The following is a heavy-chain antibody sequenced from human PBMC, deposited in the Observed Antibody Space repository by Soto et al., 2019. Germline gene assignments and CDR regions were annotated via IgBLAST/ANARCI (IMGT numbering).Heavy chain of an antibody. J-gene: IGHJ2*01. CDR1: GGSISSGGYY. CDR2: IYYSGRT. Sequence: QVQLQESGPGLVKPSQTLSLTCTVSGGSISSGGYYWSWIRQHPGKGLEWIGYIYYSGRTYYNSSLKSRVTISVETSKSQSSLKLSSVTAADTAVYYCARAPLLDYGGPPLGYFDLWGRGTLVTASS. D-gene: IGHD4-17*01. V-gene: IGHV4-31*03. CDR3: ARAPLLDYGGPPLGYFDL.